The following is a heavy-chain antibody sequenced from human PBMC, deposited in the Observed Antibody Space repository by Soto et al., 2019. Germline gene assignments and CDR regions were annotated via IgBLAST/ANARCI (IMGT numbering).Heavy chain of an antibody. Sequence: SETLSLTCTVSGGSVSSGNYYWSWIRQPPGKGLEWIGYFYYTGSTNYNPSLKSRVTISIDASKNQFSLRLSSVTAADTAVYYCARAVWFGELLYAFGIWGQGTMVTVSS. V-gene: IGHV4-61*01. D-gene: IGHD3-10*01. CDR3: ARAVWFGELLYAFGI. J-gene: IGHJ3*02. CDR1: GGSVSSGNYY. CDR2: FYYTGST.